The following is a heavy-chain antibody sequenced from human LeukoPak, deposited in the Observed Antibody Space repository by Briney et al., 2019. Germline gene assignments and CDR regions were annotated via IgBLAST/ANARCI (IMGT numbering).Heavy chain of an antibody. CDR3: ARVLGGPWQNWFDP. D-gene: IGHD1-26*01. CDR1: GFTVSSNY. Sequence: GGSLRLSCAASGFTVSSNYMSWVRQAPGKGLEWVSVIYSGGSTYYADSVKGRFTISRDNSKNTLYLQMNSLRAEDTAAYYCARVLGGPWQNWFDPWGQGTLVTVSS. CDR2: IYSGGST. V-gene: IGHV3-53*01. J-gene: IGHJ5*02.